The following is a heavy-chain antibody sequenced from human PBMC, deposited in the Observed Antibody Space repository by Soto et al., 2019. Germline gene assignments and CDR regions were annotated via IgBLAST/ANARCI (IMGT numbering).Heavy chain of an antibody. J-gene: IGHJ5*02. CDR2: IATYNSNR. V-gene: IGHV1-18*01. CDR3: ATVLLGVVNWFDP. D-gene: IGHD3-10*01. Sequence: HLVQSGPEVKKPGASITVSCKTSGDTFTNFGLSWVRQAPGQGLEWLGWIATYNSNRNYAQKCQGRLTPTTDTTASTAYMELKSLLYDDTDVYYRATVLLGVVNWFDPWGQGTLVTVSS. CDR1: GDTFTNFG.